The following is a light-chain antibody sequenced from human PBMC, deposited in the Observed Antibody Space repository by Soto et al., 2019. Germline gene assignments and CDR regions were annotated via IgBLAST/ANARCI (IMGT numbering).Light chain of an antibody. J-gene: IGKJ1*01. V-gene: IGKV1-33*01. CDR2: DAS. CDR1: QDIKNH. Sequence: DIQMTQSPSSLSASLGDRVTITCQASQDIKNHVKWYQQQGGKPTKALIYDASKVEAVLPSWFSGSGSGKDFTFTISSLQPEDIATYYCQQYENLWTFGQGTKVDIK. CDR3: QQYENLWT.